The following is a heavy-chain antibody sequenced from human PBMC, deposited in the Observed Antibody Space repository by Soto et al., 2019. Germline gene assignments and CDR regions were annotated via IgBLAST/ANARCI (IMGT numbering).Heavy chain of an antibody. J-gene: IGHJ4*02. CDR2: INGGGGTT. Sequence: GSLRLSCGASGFGFSGYTMNWFRQAHGKGLEWISGINGGGGTTYYADSVKGRFTISRDDSKNILYLQMNSPRAEDTAIYYCAKDRHPDGIWTFDYWGRGTLVTVSS. V-gene: IGHV3-23*01. CDR3: AKDRHPDGIWTFDY. D-gene: IGHD3-9*01. CDR1: GFGFSGYT.